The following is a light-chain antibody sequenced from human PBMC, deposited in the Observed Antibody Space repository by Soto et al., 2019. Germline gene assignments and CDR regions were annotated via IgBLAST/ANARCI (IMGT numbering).Light chain of an antibody. CDR1: QSVSSSY. CDR2: GAS. V-gene: IGKV3-20*01. J-gene: IGKJ1*01. CDR3: QQYGSSPRT. Sequence: EIVLTQSPGTLSSSPGERATLSCRAIQSVSSSYLAWYQQKPGQAPRLLIYGASSRATGIPDRFSGSGSGTDFTLTISRLEPEDFAVYYCQQYGSSPRTFGQGTKV.